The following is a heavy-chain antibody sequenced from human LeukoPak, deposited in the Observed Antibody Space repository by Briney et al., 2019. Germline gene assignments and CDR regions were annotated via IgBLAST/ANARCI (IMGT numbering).Heavy chain of an antibody. CDR1: GYTFTGYY. CDR2: INPNSGGT. D-gene: IGHD3-3*01. Sequence: ASVKVSCKASGYTFTGYYMHWVRQAPGQGLEWMGWINPNSGGTNYAQKCQGRVTMTRDTSISTAYMELSRLRSDDTAVYYCAREYYDFWSGYYTGIDYWGQGTLVTVSS. V-gene: IGHV1-2*02. CDR3: AREYYDFWSGYYTGIDY. J-gene: IGHJ4*02.